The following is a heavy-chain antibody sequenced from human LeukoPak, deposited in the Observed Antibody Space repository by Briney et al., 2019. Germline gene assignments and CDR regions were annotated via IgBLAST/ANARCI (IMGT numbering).Heavy chain of an antibody. CDR3: ARDLCWGCFDD. J-gene: IGHJ4*02. V-gene: IGHV3-23*01. Sequence: GGSLRLSCAASGFTFSSYAMSWVRQAPGKGLEWVSAISGSGGSTYYGDSVKGRFTISRDNSRNTLYLQMNSLRVDDTAVYYCARDLCWGCFDDWGQGHLVTVSS. CDR2: ISGSGGST. CDR1: GFTFSSYA. D-gene: IGHD3-10*02.